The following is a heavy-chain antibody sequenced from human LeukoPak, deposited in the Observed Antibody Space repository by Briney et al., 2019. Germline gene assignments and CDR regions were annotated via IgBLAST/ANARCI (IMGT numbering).Heavy chain of an antibody. CDR3: AITRDGPQFGWFGP. J-gene: IGHJ5*02. Sequence: SETLSLTCTVSGGSISSGSYYWSWIRQPAGKGLEWIGRIYTSGSTNYNPSLKSRVTISVDTSKNQFSLKLSSVTAADTAVYYCAITRDGPQFGWFGPWGQGTLVTVSS. V-gene: IGHV4-61*02. CDR2: IYTSGST. CDR1: GGSISSGSYY. D-gene: IGHD5-24*01.